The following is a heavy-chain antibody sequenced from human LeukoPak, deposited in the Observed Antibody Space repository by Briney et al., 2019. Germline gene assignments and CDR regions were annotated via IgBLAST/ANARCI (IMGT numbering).Heavy chain of an antibody. Sequence: AGGSLRLSCAASGFTFSDYYMSWIRQAPGKGLEWVSYISSSGSTIYYADSVKGRFTISRDNAKNSLYLQMNSLRAEDTAVYYCARFSSSWYYFYFDHWGQGTLVTVSS. CDR2: ISSSGSTI. V-gene: IGHV3-11*01. CDR3: ARFSSSWYYFYFDH. CDR1: GFTFSDYY. D-gene: IGHD6-13*01. J-gene: IGHJ4*02.